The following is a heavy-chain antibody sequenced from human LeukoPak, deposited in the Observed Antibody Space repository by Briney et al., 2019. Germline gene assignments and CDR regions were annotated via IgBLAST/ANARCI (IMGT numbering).Heavy chain of an antibody. D-gene: IGHD6-6*01. CDR3: ARGCGSSSACGY. V-gene: IGHV1-69*05. CDR2: IIPIFGTA. J-gene: IGHJ4*02. CDR1: GGTFSSYA. Sequence: GASVKVSCKASGGTFSSYAISWVRQAPGQGLEWMGGIIPIFGTANYAQKFQGRVTITRNTSISTAYMELSSLRSEDTAVYYCARGCGSSSACGYWGQGTLVTVSS.